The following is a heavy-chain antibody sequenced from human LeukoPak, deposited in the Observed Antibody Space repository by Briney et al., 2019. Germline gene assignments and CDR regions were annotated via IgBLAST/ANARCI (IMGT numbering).Heavy chain of an antibody. V-gene: IGHV1-46*01. J-gene: IGHJ3*02. CDR3: ARVGPKSDAFDI. CDR1: GYTFTSYY. Sequence: ASVKVSCKASGYTFTSYYMHWVRQAPGQGLEWMGIINASGGSTSYAQKFQGRVTMTRDTSTSTVYMELSSLRSDDTAVYYCARVGPKSDAFDIWGQGTMVTVSS. CDR2: INASGGST.